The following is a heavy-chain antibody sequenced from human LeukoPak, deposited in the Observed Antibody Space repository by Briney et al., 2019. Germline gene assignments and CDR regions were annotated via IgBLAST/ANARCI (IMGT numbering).Heavy chain of an antibody. J-gene: IGHJ4*02. CDR3: ARDHVAVAGLFDY. V-gene: IGHV3-74*01. CDR2: INSDGSST. Sequence: PGGSLRLSCAASGFTFSNYWMHWVRQAPGKGLVWVSGINSDGSSTSYAGSVKGRFTISRDSAKNTLYLQMNSLRAEDTAVYYCARDHVAVAGLFDYWGQGTLVTVSS. D-gene: IGHD6-19*01. CDR1: GFTFSNYW.